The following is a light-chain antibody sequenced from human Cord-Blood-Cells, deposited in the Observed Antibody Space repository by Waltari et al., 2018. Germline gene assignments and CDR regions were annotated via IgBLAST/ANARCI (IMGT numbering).Light chain of an antibody. CDR2: DFS. Sequence: QSALTQPASVSGSPGQSITISCPGTSSDVGVYNYVSWYQQHPGKAPKLPIYDFSNRPSGVSNRFSGSKSGNTASLTISGLQAEDEADYYCSSYTSSSTWVFGGGTKLTVL. CDR3: SSYTSSSTWV. CDR1: SSDVGVYNY. V-gene: IGLV2-14*01. J-gene: IGLJ3*02.